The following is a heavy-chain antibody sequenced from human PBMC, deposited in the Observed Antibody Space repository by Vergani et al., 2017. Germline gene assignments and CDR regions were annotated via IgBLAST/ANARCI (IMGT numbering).Heavy chain of an antibody. J-gene: IGHJ2*01. D-gene: IGHD2-2*01. CDR2: IYYSGST. Sequence: QVQLQESGPGLVKPSQTLSLTCTVSGGSISSGGYYWSWIRQHPGKGLVWIGYIYYSGSTYYNPSLKSRITIAVDTSKNPFSLKLSSMTAADTAVYYCAREGYGSSTCCSSYWYFDLWGRGTLVTVSS. V-gene: IGHV4-31*03. CDR1: GGSISSGGYY. CDR3: AREGYGSSTCCSSYWYFDL.